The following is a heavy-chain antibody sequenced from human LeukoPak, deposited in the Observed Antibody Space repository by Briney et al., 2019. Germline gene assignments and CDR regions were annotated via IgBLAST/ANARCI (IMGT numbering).Heavy chain of an antibody. V-gene: IGHV4-34*01. J-gene: IGHJ4*02. Sequence: SETLSLTCAVYGGSFSGYYWSWIRQPPGKGLEWIGEINHSGSTNYNPSLKSRVTISVDTSKNQFSLKLSSVTAADTAVYYCARVKILGYCSSTSCPYYFDYWGQGTLVTVSS. CDR3: ARVKILGYCSSTSCPYYFDY. CDR2: INHSGST. D-gene: IGHD2-2*01. CDR1: GGSFSGYY.